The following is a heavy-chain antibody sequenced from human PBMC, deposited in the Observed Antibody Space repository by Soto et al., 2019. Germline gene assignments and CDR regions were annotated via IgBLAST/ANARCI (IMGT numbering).Heavy chain of an antibody. Sequence: PGETLKISCKGSWYSFTSYWISWVRQMPGKGLEWMGRIDPSDSYTNYSPSFQGHVTISADKSISTAYLQWSSLKASDTAMYYCASEYSSSAIYSYYGMDVWGQGTTVTVSS. J-gene: IGHJ6*02. V-gene: IGHV5-10-1*01. CDR1: WYSFTSYW. CDR3: ASEYSSSAIYSYYGMDV. D-gene: IGHD6-6*01. CDR2: IDPSDSYT.